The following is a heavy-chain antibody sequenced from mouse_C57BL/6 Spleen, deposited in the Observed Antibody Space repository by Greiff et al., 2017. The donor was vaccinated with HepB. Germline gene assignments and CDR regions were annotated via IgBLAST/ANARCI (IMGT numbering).Heavy chain of an antibody. CDR3: ARSYDCYYVGFFAY. CDR2: IYPGGGGT. CDR1: GYAFSSYW. V-gene: IGHV1-80*01. D-gene: IGHD2-3*01. Sequence: VQLQQPGAELVKPGASVKFSCKASGYAFSSYWMNWVKQRPGQGLEWIGLIYPGGGGTNYNEKFKGKATLTADKSSSTAYMQLSSLTSEDSAVYFCARSYDCYYVGFFAYWGQGTLVTVSA. J-gene: IGHJ3*01.